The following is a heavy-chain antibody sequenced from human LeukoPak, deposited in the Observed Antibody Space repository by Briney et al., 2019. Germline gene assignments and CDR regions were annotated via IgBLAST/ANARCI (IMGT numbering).Heavy chain of an antibody. Sequence: SETLSLTCTVSGGSISSSSYYWGWIRQPPGKGLEWIGSIYYSGSTNYNPSLKSRVTISVDTSKNQFSLKLSSVTAADTAVYYCARGVATSGKLYYMDVWGKGTTVTVSS. V-gene: IGHV4-39*07. CDR2: IYYSGST. J-gene: IGHJ6*03. CDR3: ARGVATSGKLYYMDV. CDR1: GGSISSSSYY. D-gene: IGHD5-12*01.